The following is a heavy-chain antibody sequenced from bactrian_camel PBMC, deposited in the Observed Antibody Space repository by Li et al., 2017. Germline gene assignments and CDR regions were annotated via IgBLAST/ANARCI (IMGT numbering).Heavy chain of an antibody. CDR3: VRDFLNYGGNWDFGY. V-gene: IGHV3S35*01. CDR2: IFGGSGTT. D-gene: IGHD6*01. CDR1: GFTLSSYA. Sequence: DVQLVESGGGLVQPGGSLRLSCAASGFTLSSYAMGWVRQAPGKGLEWVSSIFGGSGTTYYTDSVKGRFTGSRDNAKNTVYLQMNSLKPEDTAVYYCVRDFLNYGGNWDFGYWGQGTQVTVS. J-gene: IGHJ6*01.